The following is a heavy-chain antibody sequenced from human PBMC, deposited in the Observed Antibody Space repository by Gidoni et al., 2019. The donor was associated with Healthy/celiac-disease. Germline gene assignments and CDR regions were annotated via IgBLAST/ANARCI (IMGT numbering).Heavy chain of an antibody. V-gene: IGHV3-23*01. CDR1: GFTFSSYA. J-gene: IGHJ6*02. CDR2: ISGSGGST. D-gene: IGHD3-10*01. CDR3: AKDQGFGESYYYYYGMDV. Sequence: EVQLLESGGGLVQPGGSLRLSCAASGFTFSSYAMGWVRQAPGKGLEWVSAISGSGGSTYYADSVKGRFTISRDNSKNTLYLQMNSLRAEDTAVYYCAKDQGFGESYYYYYGMDVWGQGTTVTVSS.